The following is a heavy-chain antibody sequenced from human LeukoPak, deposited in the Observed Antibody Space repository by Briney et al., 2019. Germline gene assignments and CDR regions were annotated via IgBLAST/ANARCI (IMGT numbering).Heavy chain of an antibody. Sequence: ASVKVSCKASGYTFTGYYMHWVRQAPGQGLEWMGWINPNSGGTNYAQKFQGRVTMTRDTPISTAYMELSRLRSDDTAVYYCASFVATTPYNYYYYMDVWGKGTTVTVSS. CDR2: INPNSGGT. CDR1: GYTFTGYY. CDR3: ASFVATTPYNYYYYMDV. V-gene: IGHV1-2*02. D-gene: IGHD5-12*01. J-gene: IGHJ6*03.